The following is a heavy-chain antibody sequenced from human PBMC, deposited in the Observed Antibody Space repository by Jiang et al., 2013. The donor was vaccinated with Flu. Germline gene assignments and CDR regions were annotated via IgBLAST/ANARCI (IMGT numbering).Heavy chain of an antibody. Sequence: GAEVKKPGASVKVSCKASGYTFTSYYMHWVRQAPGQGLEWMGIINPSGGSTSYAQKFQGRVTMTRDTSTSTVYMELSSLGSEDTAVYYCARSSGTFNAFDIWGQGTMVTVSS. D-gene: IGHD2/OR15-2a*01. CDR2: INPSGGST. CDR1: GYTFTSYY. CDR3: ARSSGTFNAFDI. V-gene: IGHV1-46*01. J-gene: IGHJ3*02.